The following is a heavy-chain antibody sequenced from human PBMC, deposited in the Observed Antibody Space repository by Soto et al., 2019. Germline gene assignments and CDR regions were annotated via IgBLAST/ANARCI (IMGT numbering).Heavy chain of an antibody. CDR1: GFTFSDYW. D-gene: IGHD3-22*01. J-gene: IGHJ3*02. V-gene: IGHV3-7*05. CDR3: ARDVSPGSGPYYPEAFDI. CDR2: IKKDESKK. Sequence: EVQLVESGGGLVQPGESLRLSCAASGFTFSDYWMTWVRQAPGKGLEWVANIKKDESKKSYLDSVRGRFTISRDNARNSLYLQMDSLRVEHTALYYCARDVSPGSGPYYPEAFDIWGQGKMVTVSS.